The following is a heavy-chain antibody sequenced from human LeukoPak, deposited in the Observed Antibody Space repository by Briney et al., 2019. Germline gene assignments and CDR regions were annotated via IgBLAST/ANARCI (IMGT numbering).Heavy chain of an antibody. CDR2: IIPILGIA. CDR1: GGTFSSYV. V-gene: IGHV1-69*04. J-gene: IGHJ6*03. Sequence: GASVKVSCKASGGTFSSYVISWVRQAPGQGLEWMGRIIPILGIANYAQKFQGRVTMTTDTSTSTAYMELRSLRFDDTAVYYCARAGTAYYYYNYIDVWGKGTTVTVSS. D-gene: IGHD1-7*01. CDR3: ARAGTAYYYYNYIDV.